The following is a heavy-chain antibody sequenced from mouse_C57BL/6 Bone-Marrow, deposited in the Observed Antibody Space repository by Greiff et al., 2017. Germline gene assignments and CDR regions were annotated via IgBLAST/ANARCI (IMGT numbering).Heavy chain of an antibody. CDR1: GYTFTDYY. CDR2: INPNNGGT. J-gene: IGHJ2*01. V-gene: IGHV1-26*01. CDR3: ARAEIYYYAY. D-gene: IGHD1-1*01. Sequence: EVQLQQSGPELVKPGASVKISCKASGYTFTDYYMNWVKQSHGKSLEWIGDINPNNGGTSYNQKFKGKATLTVDKSSSTAYMELRSLTSEDSAVYFCARAEIYYYAYWGQGTTLTVSS.